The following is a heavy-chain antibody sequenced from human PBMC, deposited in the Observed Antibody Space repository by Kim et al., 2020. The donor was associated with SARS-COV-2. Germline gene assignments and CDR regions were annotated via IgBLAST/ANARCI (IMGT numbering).Heavy chain of an antibody. CDR3: ARVLTGKNDAFYI. J-gene: IGHJ3*02. CDR1: RGSISSSRHY. V-gene: IGHV4-39*06. Sequence: SETLSLTCTVSRGSISSSRHYWVWIRQPPGKGLEWIGSLYYNGMSAYYKSSLKSRVSISLDTSKNQFTLKVTSVTAADTAVYYCARVLTGKNDAFYIWG. CDR2: LYYNGMSA. D-gene: IGHD3-9*01.